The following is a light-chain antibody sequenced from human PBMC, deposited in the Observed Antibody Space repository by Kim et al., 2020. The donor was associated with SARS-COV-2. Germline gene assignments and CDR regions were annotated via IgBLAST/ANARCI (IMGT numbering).Light chain of an antibody. J-gene: IGLJ3*02. CDR2: QDS. Sequence: VYPVQTASRTCAGDTLGDKYACWYQQKPGQSPVLVIYQDSKRPSGIPERFSGSNSGNTATLTISGTQAMDEADYYCQAWDSSTAVFGGGTQLTVL. V-gene: IGLV3-1*01. CDR3: QAWDSSTAV. CDR1: TLGDKY.